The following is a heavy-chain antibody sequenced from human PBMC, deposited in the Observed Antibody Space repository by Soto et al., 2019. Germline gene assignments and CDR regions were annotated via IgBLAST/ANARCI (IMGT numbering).Heavy chain of an antibody. J-gene: IGHJ6*02. CDR3: SADSYSSRTLGYYYYGMDV. Sequence: SVKVSCKASGFTFTSSAVQWVRQARGQRLEWIGWIVVGSGNTNYAQKFQERVTITRDMSTSTAYMELSSLRSEDTAVYYCSADSYSSRTLGYYYYGMDVWGQGTTVTVSS. CDR1: GFTFTSSA. CDR2: IVVGSGNT. D-gene: IGHD6-13*01. V-gene: IGHV1-58*01.